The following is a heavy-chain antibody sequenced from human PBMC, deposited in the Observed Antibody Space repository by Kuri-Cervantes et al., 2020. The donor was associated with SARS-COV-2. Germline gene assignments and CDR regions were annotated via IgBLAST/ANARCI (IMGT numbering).Heavy chain of an antibody. CDR3: ARDNVGASDV. D-gene: IGHD3-3*01. V-gene: IGHV3-74*01. CDR1: GFTFSSYW. CDR2: INSDGSST. J-gene: IGHJ4*02. Sequence: GESLKISCAASGFTFSSYWMHWVRQAPGKGLVWVSRINSDGSSTSYADSVKGRFTISRENSKNTLHLQMNSLRAEDTAVYYCARDNVGASDVWGQGTLVTVSS.